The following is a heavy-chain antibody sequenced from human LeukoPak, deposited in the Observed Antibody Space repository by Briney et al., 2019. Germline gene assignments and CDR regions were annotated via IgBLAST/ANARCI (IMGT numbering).Heavy chain of an antibody. CDR3: ARGAAAPWYYYYYMDV. CDR2: IYAGNGNV. CDR1: GYTLSTYT. J-gene: IGHJ6*03. Sequence: ASVKVSCKASGYTLSTYTMHWLRQAPGQRPEWMGCIYAGNGNVKYSQNFQARVTITRDTSANTAYMELSSLRSEDTAVYYCARGAAAPWYYYYYMDVWGKGTTVTVSS. V-gene: IGHV1-3*01. D-gene: IGHD2-2*01.